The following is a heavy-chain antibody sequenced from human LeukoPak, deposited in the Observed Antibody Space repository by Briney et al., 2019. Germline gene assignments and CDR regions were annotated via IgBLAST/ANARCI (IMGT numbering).Heavy chain of an antibody. CDR3: ARDSSGWYEGGTFDY. CDR1: GGSISSSSYY. V-gene: IGHV4-61*01. D-gene: IGHD6-19*01. Sequence: SETLSLTCTVSGGSISSSSYYWGWIRRPPGKGLEWIGYIYYSGSTNYNPSLKSRVTISVDTSKNQFSLKLSSVTAADTAVYYCARDSSGWYEGGTFDYWGQGTLVTVSS. CDR2: IYYSGST. J-gene: IGHJ4*02.